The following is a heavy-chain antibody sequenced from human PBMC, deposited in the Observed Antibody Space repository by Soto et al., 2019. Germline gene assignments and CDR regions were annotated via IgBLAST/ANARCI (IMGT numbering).Heavy chain of an antibody. J-gene: IGHJ6*01. CDR3: ARQGYSYALRVYYYGPDV. D-gene: IGHD5-18*01. V-gene: IGHV5-51*01. Sequence: GESLKISCKGSGYSFTSYWIGWVRQMPGKGLEWMGIIYPGDSDTRYSPSFQGQVTISADKSISTAYLQWSSLKASDTAMYYCARQGYSYALRVYYYGPDVWGQGTTLTTSS. CDR1: GYSFTSYW. CDR2: IYPGDSDT.